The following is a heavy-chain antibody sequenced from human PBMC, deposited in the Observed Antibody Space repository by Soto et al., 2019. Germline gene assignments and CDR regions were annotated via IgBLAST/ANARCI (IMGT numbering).Heavy chain of an antibody. V-gene: IGHV4-61*01. CDR2: LYYSGST. CDR3: ARGWLPSPNLRFDP. D-gene: IGHD3-22*01. CDR1: GGSVSSRNYY. Sequence: SETLSLTCTVSGGSVSSRNYYWSWIRQPPGKGLEWIGYLYYSGSTNYNPSLKSRVTTSADASKNQFSLKLSSVTAADTAVYYCARGWLPSPNLRFDPWGQGILITVSS. J-gene: IGHJ5*02.